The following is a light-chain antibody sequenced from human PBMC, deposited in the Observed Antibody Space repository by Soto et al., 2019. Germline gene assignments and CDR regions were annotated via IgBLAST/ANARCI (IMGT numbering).Light chain of an antibody. V-gene: IGKV1-5*03. CDR1: QTISSW. J-gene: IGKJ1*01. CDR3: QHYYRYSEA. Sequence: DIQMTQSPSTLSGSVGDRVTITCRASQTISSWLAWYQQKPGKAPKLLIYKASTLKSGVPLRFSGSGSGTEFTLTISSLQPDDVATYYCQHYYRYSEAFGQRAKVDIK. CDR2: KAS.